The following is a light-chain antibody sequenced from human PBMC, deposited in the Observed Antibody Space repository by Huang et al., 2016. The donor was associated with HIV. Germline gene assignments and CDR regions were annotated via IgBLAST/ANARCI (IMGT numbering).Light chain of an antibody. CDR3: QEYSTYSA. J-gene: IGKJ1*01. CDR2: KAS. CDR1: QNIGTY. V-gene: IGKV1-5*03. Sequence: QMTQSPSTLSASVGDRVTITCRASQNIGTYLAWYQHQPGKAPKLLIYKASYLRSGVPSRFGGGGSGTDFTLTITSLQPDDSATYYCQEYSTYSAFGQGTKVEVK.